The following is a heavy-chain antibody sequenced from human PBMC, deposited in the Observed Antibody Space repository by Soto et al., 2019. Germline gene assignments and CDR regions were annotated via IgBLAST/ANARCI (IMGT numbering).Heavy chain of an antibody. CDR3: ARGEQYSGRIFDY. CDR2: TYYRSKWYS. D-gene: IGHD1-26*01. J-gene: IGHJ4*02. CDR1: GDSVSSNSAA. V-gene: IGHV6-1*01. Sequence: SQTLSLTCVISGDSVSSNSAAWNWIRQSPSRGLEWLGRTYYRSKWYSDYAASVESRITVNPDTSKNHFSLQLNSVTPEDTAVYYCARGEQYSGRIFDYRGQGRLVTVSS.